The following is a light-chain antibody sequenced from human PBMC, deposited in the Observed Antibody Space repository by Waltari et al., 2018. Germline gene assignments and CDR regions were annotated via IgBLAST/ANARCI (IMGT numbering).Light chain of an antibody. Sequence: QSALTQPASVSGSPGQSITISCTGTSSDVGGYNYVSWYQQHPGKAPNLVIYEVSNRPSGVSNRFSGSKSGTTASLTISGLQAEDEADYYCSSYTSSSTFYVFGTGTKVTVL. V-gene: IGLV2-14*01. CDR2: EVS. CDR1: SSDVGGYNY. CDR3: SSYTSSSTFYV. J-gene: IGLJ1*01.